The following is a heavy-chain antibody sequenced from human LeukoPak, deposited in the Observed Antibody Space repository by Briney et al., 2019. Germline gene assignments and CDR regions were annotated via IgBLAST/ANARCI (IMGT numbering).Heavy chain of an antibody. Sequence: SETLSLTCAVYGGSFSGYYWSWIRQPPGKGLEWIGEINHSESTNYSPSLKSRVTISVDTSKNQFSLKLSSVTAADTAVYYCAREDCSGGSCYFDYWGQGTLVTVSS. CDR1: GGSFSGYY. CDR3: AREDCSGGSCYFDY. J-gene: IGHJ4*02. D-gene: IGHD2-15*01. CDR2: INHSEST. V-gene: IGHV4-34*01.